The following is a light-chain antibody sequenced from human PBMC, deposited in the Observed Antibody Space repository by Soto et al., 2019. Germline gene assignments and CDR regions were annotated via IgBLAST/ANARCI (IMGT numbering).Light chain of an antibody. Sequence: DIQMTQSPSSLAASVGDRVTITSRASQSIRSYLNWYQHKRGKAPKLXIYSASTLQSGVPSRFSGSGSGTDFTLTITSLQPEDFGTYYCHQTYSTTQTFGQGTKVDIK. J-gene: IGKJ1*01. V-gene: IGKV1-39*01. CDR1: QSIRSY. CDR3: HQTYSTTQT. CDR2: SAS.